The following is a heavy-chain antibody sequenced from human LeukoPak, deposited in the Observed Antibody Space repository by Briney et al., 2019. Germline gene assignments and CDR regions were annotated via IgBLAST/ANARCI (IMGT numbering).Heavy chain of an antibody. Sequence: ASVKVSCKASGYTFTGYYMHWVRQAPGQGLEWMGWINPNSGGTNYAQKFQGRVTMTRDTSISTAYMELSRLRSDDTAVYYCARDAVVAATLFDYWGQGTPVTVSS. V-gene: IGHV1-2*02. CDR1: GYTFTGYY. J-gene: IGHJ4*02. CDR2: INPNSGGT. D-gene: IGHD2-15*01. CDR3: ARDAVVAATLFDY.